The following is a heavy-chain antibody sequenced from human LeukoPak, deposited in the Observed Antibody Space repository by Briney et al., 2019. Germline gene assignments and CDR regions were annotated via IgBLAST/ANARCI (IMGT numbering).Heavy chain of an antibody. CDR2: IYYSGST. J-gene: IGHJ4*02. CDR3: ARDRRDYYDSSGYYYYFDY. D-gene: IGHD3-22*01. CDR1: GGSISSSSYY. V-gene: IGHV4-39*07. Sequence: SSETLSLTCTVSGGSISSSSYYWGWIRQPPGKGLEWIGSIYYSGSTYYNPSLKSRVTISVDTSKNQFSLKLSSVTAADTAVYYCARDRRDYYDSSGYYYYFDYWGQGTLVTVSS.